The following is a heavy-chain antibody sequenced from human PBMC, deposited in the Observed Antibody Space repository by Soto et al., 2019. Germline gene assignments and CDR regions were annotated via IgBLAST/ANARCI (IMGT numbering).Heavy chain of an antibody. CDR2: ISYDGSNK. CDR3: ARDTTGYNFFDY. J-gene: IGHJ4*02. CDR1: GFTFSSYA. Sequence: QVQLVESGGGVVQPGRSLRLSCAASGFTFSSYAMHWVRQAPGKGLEWVAVISYDGSNKYYADSVKGRFTISRDNSKNTLYLQMNSLRAEDTAVYYCARDTTGYNFFDYWGQGTLVTVSS. D-gene: IGHD5-12*01. V-gene: IGHV3-30-3*01.